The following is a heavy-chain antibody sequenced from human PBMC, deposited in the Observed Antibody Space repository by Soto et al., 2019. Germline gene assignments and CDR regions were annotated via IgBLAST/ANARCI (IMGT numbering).Heavy chain of an antibody. CDR1: SGSFSGYY. J-gene: IGHJ4*02. V-gene: IGHV4-34*01. Sequence: XETLTRTCSLYSGSFSGYYWSWIRQPPGKGLEWIGEISQSGNTNYSPSLKSRVSISIDTSKKQFSLNLASVSAADTAVYYCARAPKVSGSSQTRPDFWGQGTLVTVSS. CDR3: ARAPKVSGSSQTRPDF. CDR2: ISQSGNT. D-gene: IGHD6-6*01.